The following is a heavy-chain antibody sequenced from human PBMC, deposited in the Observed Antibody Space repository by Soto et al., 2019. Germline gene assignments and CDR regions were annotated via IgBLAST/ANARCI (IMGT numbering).Heavy chain of an antibody. CDR3: ARGSVARVSSSWYSVDY. J-gene: IGHJ4*02. V-gene: IGHV1-69*01. CDR1: GGTFSSYA. Sequence: QVQLVQSGAEVNKPGSSVKVSCKASGGTFSSYAISWVRQAPGQGLEWMGGIIPIFGTANYAQKFQGRVTITADESTSTAYMELSSLRSEDTAVYYCARGSVARVSSSWYSVDYWGQGTLVTVSS. D-gene: IGHD6-13*01. CDR2: IIPIFGTA.